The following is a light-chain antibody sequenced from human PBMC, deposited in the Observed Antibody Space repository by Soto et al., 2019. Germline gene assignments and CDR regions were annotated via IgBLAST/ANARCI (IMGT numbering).Light chain of an antibody. J-gene: IGKJ2*01. CDR2: GAS. CDR1: QSVANSA. V-gene: IGKV3-20*01. CDR3: QLYGSSPMYT. Sequence: EVVLTQSPATLSLSPGERATLSCRASQSVANSALAWYLQKPGQAPRLLIYGASSRATGIPDRFSGSGSGTDFTLTISRLEPEDFAVYYCQLYGSSPMYTFGQGTRLEIK.